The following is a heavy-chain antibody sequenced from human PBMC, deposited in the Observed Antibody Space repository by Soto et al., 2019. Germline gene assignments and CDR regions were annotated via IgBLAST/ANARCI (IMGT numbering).Heavy chain of an antibody. Sequence: ASVKVSCKASGYTFISYDINWVRQATGQGLEWMGWMNPNSGNTGYAQKFQGRVTMTRNTSISTAYMELSSLRSEDTAVYYCARGHGGYCSGGSRRWFDPWGQGTLVTVSS. CDR2: MNPNSGNT. CDR1: GYTFISYD. CDR3: ARGHGGYCSGGSRRWFDP. D-gene: IGHD2-15*01. V-gene: IGHV1-8*01. J-gene: IGHJ5*02.